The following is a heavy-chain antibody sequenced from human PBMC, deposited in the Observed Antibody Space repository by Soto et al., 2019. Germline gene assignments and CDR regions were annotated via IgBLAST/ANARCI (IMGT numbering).Heavy chain of an antibody. CDR2: IYYSGST. CDR3: ARHPSRDFPRIVATINDY. CDR1: GGSISSSSYY. J-gene: IGHJ4*02. V-gene: IGHV4-39*01. D-gene: IGHD5-12*01. Sequence: SETLSLTCTVSGGSISSSSYYWGWIRQPPGKGLEWIGSIYYSGSTYYNPSLKSRVTISVDTSKNQFSLKLSSVTAADTAVYYCARHPSRDFPRIVATINDYWGQGTLVTVSS.